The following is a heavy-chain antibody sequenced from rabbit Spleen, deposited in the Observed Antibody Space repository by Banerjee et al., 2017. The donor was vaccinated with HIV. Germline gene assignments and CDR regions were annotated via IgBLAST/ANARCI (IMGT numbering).Heavy chain of an antibody. CDR3: ARDKNDGYGYADL. CDR1: GVSFNDKDV. J-gene: IGHJ4*01. D-gene: IGHD6-1*01. Sequence: QEQLEESGGGLVKPEGSLTLTCKASGVSFNDKDVMCWVRQAPGKGLEWIGCIHVPSGGITWYASWVNGRFTISKTSSTTVTLQMTSLTAADTATYFCARDKNDGYGYADLWGPGTLVTVS. V-gene: IGHV1S45*01. CDR2: IHVPSGGIT.